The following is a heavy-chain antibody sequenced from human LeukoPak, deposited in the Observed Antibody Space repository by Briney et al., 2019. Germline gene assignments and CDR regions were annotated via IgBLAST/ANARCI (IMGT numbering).Heavy chain of an antibody. D-gene: IGHD6-13*01. CDR3: ARALLSRQQLVPKNWFDP. V-gene: IGHV4-30-4*08. CDR2: IYYSGST. J-gene: IGHJ5*02. CDR1: GGPISSGSYY. Sequence: SQTLSLTCTVSGGPISSGSYYWRWIRQPPGKGLEWIGYIYYSGSTYYNPSLKSRVTISVDTSKNQFSLKLSSVTAADTAVYYCARALLSRQQLVPKNWFDPWGQGTLVTVSS.